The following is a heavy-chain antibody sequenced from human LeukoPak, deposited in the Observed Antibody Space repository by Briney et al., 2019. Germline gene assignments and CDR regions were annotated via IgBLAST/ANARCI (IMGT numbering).Heavy chain of an antibody. CDR1: GFTFSSYA. CDR3: ARESPLLAVAGRGVHDAFDI. D-gene: IGHD6-19*01. CDR2: ISYDGSNK. V-gene: IGHV3-30-3*01. J-gene: IGHJ3*02. Sequence: GGSLRLSCAASGFTFSSYAMHWVRQAPGKGLEWVAVISYDGSNKYYADSVKGRFTISRDNSKNTLYLQMNSLRAEDTAVYYCARESPLLAVAGRGVHDAFDIWGQGTMVTVSS.